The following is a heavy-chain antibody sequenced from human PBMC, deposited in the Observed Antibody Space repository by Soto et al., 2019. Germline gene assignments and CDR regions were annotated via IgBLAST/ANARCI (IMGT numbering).Heavy chain of an antibody. V-gene: IGHV3-23*01. CDR1: GFTFSSYA. CDR2: ISGSGGST. CDR3: AKGGLYGSGSYYNAGTYYYYGMDV. Sequence: EVQLLESGGGLVQPGGSLRLSCAASGFTFSSYAMSWVRQAPGKGLGWVSAISGSGGSTYYADSVKGRFTVSRDNSKTTVYLQMNSLRAEDTAVYYCAKGGLYGSGSYYNAGTYYYYGMDVWGQGTTVTVSS. J-gene: IGHJ6*02. D-gene: IGHD3-10*01.